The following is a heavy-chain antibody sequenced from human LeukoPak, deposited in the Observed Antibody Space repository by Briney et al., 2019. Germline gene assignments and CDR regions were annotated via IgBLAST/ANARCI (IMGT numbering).Heavy chain of an antibody. CDR1: GGSISSYY. CDR3: AREYSGSLRTGFDY. Sequence: SETLSLTCTVSGGSISSYYWSWIRQPAGKGLEWIGRIYTSGSTNYNPSLKSRATMSVDTSKNQFSLKLSSVTAADTAVYYCAREYSGSLRTGFDYWGQGTLVTVSS. V-gene: IGHV4-4*07. D-gene: IGHD1-26*01. CDR2: IYTSGST. J-gene: IGHJ4*02.